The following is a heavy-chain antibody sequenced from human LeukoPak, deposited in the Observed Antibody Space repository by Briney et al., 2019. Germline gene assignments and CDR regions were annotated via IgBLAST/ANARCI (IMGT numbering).Heavy chain of an antibody. D-gene: IGHD1-7*01. Sequence: GGSLRLSCAASGFTFSSYWMSWVRQAPGKGLEWVAFIRSDGSNIYYADSVKGRFTISRDNSQNTLYLQMNSLKTEDTAVYYCAKFHITGTTPSYFDYWGQGTLVTVSS. CDR2: IRSDGSNI. V-gene: IGHV3-30*02. CDR1: GFTFSSYW. CDR3: AKFHITGTTPSYFDY. J-gene: IGHJ4*02.